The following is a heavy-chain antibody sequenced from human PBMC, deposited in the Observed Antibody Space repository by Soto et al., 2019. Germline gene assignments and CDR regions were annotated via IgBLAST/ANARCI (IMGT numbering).Heavy chain of an antibody. Sequence: QVPLVQSGAEVKKPGASVKVSCKASGYTFTSYGISWVRQAPGQGLEWMGWISAYNGNTNYAQKLQGRVTMTTDTSTSTAYMELRSLRSDDKAVYYCARVHYYDFWSGYYPNWFDPWGQGTLVTVSS. D-gene: IGHD3-3*01. J-gene: IGHJ5*02. CDR3: ARVHYYDFWSGYYPNWFDP. V-gene: IGHV1-18*01. CDR2: ISAYNGNT. CDR1: GYTFTSYG.